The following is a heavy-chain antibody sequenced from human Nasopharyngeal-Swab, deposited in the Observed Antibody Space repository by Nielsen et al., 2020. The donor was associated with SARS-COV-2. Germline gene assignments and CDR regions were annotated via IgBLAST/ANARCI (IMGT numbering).Heavy chain of an antibody. V-gene: IGHV3-33*01. D-gene: IGHD5-18*01. CDR2: IWYDGSNK. J-gene: IGHJ4*02. CDR3: ASQSGYSSY. Sequence: VRQAPGKGLEWVAVIWYDGSNKYYADSVKGRFTISRDNSKNTLHLQMNSLRAEDTAVYYCASQSGYSSYWGQGTLVTVSS.